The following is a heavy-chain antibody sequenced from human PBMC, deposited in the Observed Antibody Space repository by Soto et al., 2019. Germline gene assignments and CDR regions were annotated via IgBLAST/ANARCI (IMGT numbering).Heavy chain of an antibody. CDR1: VGSFSGFY. CDR3: ARIRVRRGISHYYHNGMDV. J-gene: IGHJ6*02. D-gene: IGHD3-10*01. CDR2: INHSGST. Sequence: SETLSLTCAVYVGSFSGFYWSWVRQPPGKGLEWIGEINHSGSTNYTPSLQSRVTISVDTSKNQFFLKLNSVTAADTVVYYCARIRVRRGISHYYHNGMDVCVPGTMVTVSS. V-gene: IGHV4-34*01.